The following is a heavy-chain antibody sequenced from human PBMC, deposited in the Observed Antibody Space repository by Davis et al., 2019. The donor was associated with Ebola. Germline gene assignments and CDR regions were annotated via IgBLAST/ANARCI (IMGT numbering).Heavy chain of an antibody. D-gene: IGHD3-3*01. CDR2: ISGGGGST. J-gene: IGHJ4*02. CDR1: GFTFSSYG. CDR3: AKDLSPGLITIFGVVTE. V-gene: IGHV3-23*01. Sequence: PGGSLRLSCAATGFTFSSYGMSWVRQAPGKGLEWVSSISGGGGSTHYADSVEGRFTISRDNSKNTLYLQMNSLRAEDTAVYYCAKDLSPGLITIFGVVTEWGQGTLVTVSS.